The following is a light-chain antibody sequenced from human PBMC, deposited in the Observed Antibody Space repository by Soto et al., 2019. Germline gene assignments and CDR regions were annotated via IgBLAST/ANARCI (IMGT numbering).Light chain of an antibody. Sequence: QSVLTQPPSASGSPGQSVTIFCTGTSSDVGGYNYVSWYQQHPGKAPKLMISEVSKRPSGVPDRFSGSKSGNTASLTVSGLQAEDEADYYCSSYAGSDNYVLFGGGTKLTVL. CDR2: EVS. CDR1: SSDVGGYNY. CDR3: SSYAGSDNYVL. J-gene: IGLJ2*01. V-gene: IGLV2-8*01.